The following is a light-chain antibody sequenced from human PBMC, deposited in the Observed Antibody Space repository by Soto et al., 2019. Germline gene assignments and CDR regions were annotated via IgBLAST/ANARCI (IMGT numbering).Light chain of an antibody. CDR1: KGISSW. J-gene: IGKJ4*01. Sequence: DIQMTQSPSSVPASVGDRVTITCRASKGISSWLAWYQQKPGKAPKLPIYAAASLQSGVPSRFSGSASGTDFTLTISSLQPEDFSTYYCQQANSFPLTVGGGTKVEIK. CDR3: QQANSFPLT. V-gene: IGKV1-12*01. CDR2: AAA.